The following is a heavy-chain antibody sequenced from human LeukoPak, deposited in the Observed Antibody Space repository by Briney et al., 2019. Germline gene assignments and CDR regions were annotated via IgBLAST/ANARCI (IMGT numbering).Heavy chain of an antibody. D-gene: IGHD3-10*02. Sequence: GGSLRLSCAVSGFTFTNYGMSWARQSPGKGLEGVANIYLDGSRAYYVDSVKGRFTISRDNAKNSLFLQMNSLRAEDTAVYYCAELGITMIGGVWGKGTTVTISS. CDR2: IYLDGSRA. CDR1: GFTFTNYG. CDR3: AELGITMIGGV. V-gene: IGHV3-7*01. J-gene: IGHJ6*04.